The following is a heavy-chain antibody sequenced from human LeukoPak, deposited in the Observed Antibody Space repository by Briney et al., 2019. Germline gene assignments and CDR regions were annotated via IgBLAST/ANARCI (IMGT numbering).Heavy chain of an antibody. Sequence: PSETLSLTCTVSGGSISSYYWSWIRRPPGKGLEWIGYIYYSGSTNYNPSLKSRVTISVDTSKNQFSLKLSSVTAADTAVYYCARVDTVMAYYFDLWGQGTLVTVSS. V-gene: IGHV4-59*01. CDR2: IYYSGST. D-gene: IGHD5-18*01. J-gene: IGHJ4*02. CDR1: GGSISSYY. CDR3: ARVDTVMAYYFDL.